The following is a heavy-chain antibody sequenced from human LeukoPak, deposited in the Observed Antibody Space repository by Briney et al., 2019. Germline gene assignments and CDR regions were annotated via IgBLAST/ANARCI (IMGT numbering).Heavy chain of an antibody. CDR2: ISSSSSYI. CDR3: ARDRLGTMVRGVVIN. J-gene: IGHJ4*02. D-gene: IGHD3-10*01. V-gene: IGHV3-21*01. Sequence: PGGSLRLSCAASGFTFSSYSMNWVRQAPGKGLEWVSSISSSSSYIYYADSVKGRFTISRDNSKNTLYLQMNSLRAEDTAVYYCARDRLGTMVRGVVINWGQGTLVTVSS. CDR1: GFTFSSYS.